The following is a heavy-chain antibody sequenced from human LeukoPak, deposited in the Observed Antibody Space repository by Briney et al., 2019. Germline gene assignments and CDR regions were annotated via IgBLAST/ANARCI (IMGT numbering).Heavy chain of an antibody. V-gene: IGHV3-30*18. CDR3: AKDRETTASGTSDY. CDR1: GFTFRSYG. J-gene: IGHJ4*02. Sequence: GGSLRLSCAASGFTFRSYGMHWVRQAPGKGLEWVAVISYEGTNKYYAASVKGRFTISRDNSKNTLDLQMNSLRAEDTAVYYCAKDRETTASGTSDYWGQGTLVTVSS. D-gene: IGHD1-1*01. CDR2: ISYEGTNK.